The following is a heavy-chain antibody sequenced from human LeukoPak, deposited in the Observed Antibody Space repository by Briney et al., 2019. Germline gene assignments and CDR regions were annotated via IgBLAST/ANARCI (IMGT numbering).Heavy chain of an antibody. Sequence: AETLSLTCTVSGCSISSYYWSWIRQPPGKGLEWIGHIYYSGSTNYNPSLKSRVTISVDTSKNQCSLKLSSVTAADTAVYFCARDRGLDAFDTWGPGATVTVSS. CDR2: IYYSGST. CDR1: GCSISSYY. D-gene: IGHD3/OR15-3a*01. V-gene: IGHV4-59*01. J-gene: IGHJ3*02. CDR3: ARDRGLDAFDT.